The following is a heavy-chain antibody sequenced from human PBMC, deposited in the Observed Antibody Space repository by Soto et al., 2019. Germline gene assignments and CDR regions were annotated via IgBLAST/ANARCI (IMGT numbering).Heavy chain of an antibody. D-gene: IGHD5-12*01. CDR1: GGSISSSSSY. V-gene: IGHV4-39*01. CDR3: ARHRVPSVYDPIPGCFDS. J-gene: IGHJ4*02. CDR2: MSYSGST. Sequence: QLQLQESGTGLVKPSETLSLTCTVSGGSISSSSSYWGWIRQPPGKGLEWIGSMSYSGSTYNNPSLKSRVTLSVDTSQSRISLKLTSVTAADTAVYYCARHRVPSVYDPIPGCFDSWGQGILVTASS.